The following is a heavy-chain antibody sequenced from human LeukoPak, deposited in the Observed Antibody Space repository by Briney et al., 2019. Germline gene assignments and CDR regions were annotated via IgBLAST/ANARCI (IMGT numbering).Heavy chain of an antibody. Sequence: GASVKVSCKASGYTFASYDINWVRQATGQGLEWMGRVNPNSDNTGYAQKFQGRVTMTRNTSIGIAYMELSSLRSEDTAVYYCARGSGSFDYWGQGTLVTVSS. D-gene: IGHD1-26*01. J-gene: IGHJ4*02. CDR3: ARGSGSFDY. V-gene: IGHV1-8*01. CDR2: VNPNSDNT. CDR1: GYTFASYD.